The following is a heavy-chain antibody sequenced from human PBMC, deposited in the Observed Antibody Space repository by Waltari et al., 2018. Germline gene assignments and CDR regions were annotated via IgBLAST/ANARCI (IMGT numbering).Heavy chain of an antibody. CDR3: ARVKDYYDSSGYYHWFDP. CDR2: IYHSGST. D-gene: IGHD3-22*01. J-gene: IGHJ5*02. Sequence: QVQLQESGPGLVKPSGTLSLTCAVSGGSISSSNWWSWVRQPPGKGLEWIGEIYHSGSTNDNPGLKGRVTISGDKSQNQFSLKLGSVTGADTAVYYCARVKDYYDSSGYYHWFDPWGQGTLVTVSS. V-gene: IGHV4-4*02. CDR1: GGSISSSNW.